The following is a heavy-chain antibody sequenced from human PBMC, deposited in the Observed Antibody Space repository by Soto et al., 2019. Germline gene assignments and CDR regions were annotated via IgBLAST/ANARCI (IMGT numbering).Heavy chain of an antibody. J-gene: IGHJ4*02. Sequence: QVQLVESGGGVVQPGRSLRLSCAASGFSFSNYAMHWVRQAPGKGLEWVAVISSEGSKENYADSVKGRFTISRDNSKNALYLQMNSLTPEDTAVDFCGKGCRGGGNCFFLVNWGQGTLVTVSS. CDR2: ISSEGSKE. CDR1: GFSFSNYA. D-gene: IGHD2-21*01. CDR3: GKGCRGGGNCFFLVN. V-gene: IGHV3-30*18.